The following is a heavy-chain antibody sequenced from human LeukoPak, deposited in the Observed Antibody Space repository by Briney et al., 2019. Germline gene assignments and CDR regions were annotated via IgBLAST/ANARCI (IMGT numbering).Heavy chain of an antibody. Sequence: SETLSLTCTVSGGSISNYYGSWIRQPPGKGLEWIGYTYDSGYTNYNPSLKSRVTISVDTSKNQFSLRLTSVTAADTAVYYCARHALGTEDWGQGTLVTVSS. J-gene: IGHJ4*02. CDR1: GGSISNYY. CDR3: ARHALGTED. CDR2: TYDSGYT. V-gene: IGHV4-59*08. D-gene: IGHD1-14*01.